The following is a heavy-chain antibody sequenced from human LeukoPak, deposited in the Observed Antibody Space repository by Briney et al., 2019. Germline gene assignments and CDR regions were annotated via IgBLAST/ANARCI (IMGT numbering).Heavy chain of an antibody. V-gene: IGHV5-51*01. Sequence: LGESLKIFCKGSGYSFTTYSIAWVRQMPGKGLEWMGIIYPGDSDTRYSPSFQGQVTISADKSISTAYLQWSSLRASDTAIYYCTRMPTVTTIDYWGQGTLVTVSS. CDR1: GYSFTTYS. CDR3: TRMPTVTTIDY. J-gene: IGHJ4*02. CDR2: IYPGDSDT. D-gene: IGHD4-17*01.